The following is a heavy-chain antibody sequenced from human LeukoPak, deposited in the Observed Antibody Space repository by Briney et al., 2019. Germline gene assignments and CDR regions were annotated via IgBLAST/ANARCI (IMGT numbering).Heavy chain of an antibody. V-gene: IGHV4-39*01. D-gene: IGHD3-16*01. J-gene: IGHJ4*02. Sequence: SETLSLTCTVSGGSISSSSYYWGWIRPPPGKGLEWIGSIYYSGSTYYNPSLKRRVTISVDTSKAQFSLKLSSVTAADTAVYYCARRGDFLIDYWGQGTLVTVSS. CDR3: ARRGDFLIDY. CDR2: IYYSGST. CDR1: GGSISSSSYY.